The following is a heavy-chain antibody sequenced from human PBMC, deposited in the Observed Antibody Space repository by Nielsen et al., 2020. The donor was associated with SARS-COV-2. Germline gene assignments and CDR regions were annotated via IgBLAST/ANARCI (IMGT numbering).Heavy chain of an antibody. V-gene: IGHV3-64D*09. CDR1: GFTFSSYA. D-gene: IGHD1-14*01. CDR3: VKDSGAAPEPAYYFDY. CDR2: ISSNGGST. J-gene: IGHJ4*02. Sequence: GGSLRLSCSASGFTFSSYAMHWVRQAPGKGLEYVSAISSNGGSTYYAGSVKGRFTTSRDNSKNTLYLQMSSLRAEDTAVYYCVKDSGAAPEPAYYFDYWGQGTLVTVSS.